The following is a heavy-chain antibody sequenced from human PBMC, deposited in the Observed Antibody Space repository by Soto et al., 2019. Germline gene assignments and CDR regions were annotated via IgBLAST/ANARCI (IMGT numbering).Heavy chain of an antibody. V-gene: IGHV3-15*01. CDR1: GFTFSNAW. Sequence: GGSLRLSCAASGFTFSNAWMSWVRQAPGKGLEWVARIKSKTGGGTTDYAAPVKGRFTISRDESKNTLYLQLNVLKTEDTDVYYCTTDPPLTSYDDYGMDVWGQGTTVNVSS. CDR2: IKSKTGGGTT. D-gene: IGHD3-9*01. J-gene: IGHJ6*02. CDR3: TTDPPLTSYDDYGMDV.